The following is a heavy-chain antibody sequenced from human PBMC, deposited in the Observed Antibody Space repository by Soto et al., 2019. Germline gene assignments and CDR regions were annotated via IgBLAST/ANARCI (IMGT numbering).Heavy chain of an antibody. CDR2: ISSTTNYI. CDR3: ARESEDLTSNFDY. J-gene: IGHJ4*02. CDR1: GFTFSSYG. Sequence: KPGGSLRLSCAASGFTFSSYGMHWVRQAPGKGLEWISSISSTTNYIYYGDSMKGRFTISRDNAKNSLYLEMNSLGAEDTAVYYCARESEDLTSNFDYWGQGTLVTVSS. V-gene: IGHV3-21*06.